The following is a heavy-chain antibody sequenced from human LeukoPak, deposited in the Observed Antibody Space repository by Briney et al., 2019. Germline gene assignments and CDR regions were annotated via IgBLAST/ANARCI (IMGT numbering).Heavy chain of an antibody. D-gene: IGHD6-25*01. Sequence: SETLSLTCTVSGGSISSYYWSWIRQPAGKGLEGIGRIYTSGSTNYNPSLKSRVTMSVDTSKNQFALKLSSVTAADTAVYYCARETANGYDAFDIWGQGTMVTVSS. J-gene: IGHJ3*02. CDR2: IYTSGST. CDR3: ARETANGYDAFDI. V-gene: IGHV4-4*07. CDR1: GGSISSYY.